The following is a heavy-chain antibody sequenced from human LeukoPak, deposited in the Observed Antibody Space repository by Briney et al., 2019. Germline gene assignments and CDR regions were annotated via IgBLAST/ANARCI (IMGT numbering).Heavy chain of an antibody. D-gene: IGHD3-22*01. CDR3: AKDVAAAISSGGYYFDL. CDR2: ISGTDGST. J-gene: IGHJ4*02. V-gene: IGHV3-23*01. CDR1: GFTLSSYA. Sequence: GGSLRLSCAASGFTLSSYAMSWVRQAPGKGLEWVSAISGTDGSTHYADSVKGRFTISRDSSNKRLYLQMNSLRAEDTAIYYCAKDVAAAISSGGYYFDLWGQGTLVTVSS.